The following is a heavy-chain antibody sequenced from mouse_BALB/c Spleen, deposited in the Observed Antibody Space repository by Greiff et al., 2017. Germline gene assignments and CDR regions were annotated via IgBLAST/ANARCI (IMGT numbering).Heavy chain of an antibody. J-gene: IGHJ4*01. D-gene: IGHD1-1*01. CDR3: ARYSGSSWAMDY. CDR2: ISSGSSTI. V-gene: IGHV5-17*02. CDR1: GFTFSSFG. Sequence: EVQLVESGGGLVQPGGSRKLSCAASGFTFSSFGMHWVRQAPEKGLEWVAYISSGSSTIYYADTVKGRFTISRDNPKNTLFLQMTSLRSEDTAMYYCARYSGSSWAMDYWGQGTSVTVSS.